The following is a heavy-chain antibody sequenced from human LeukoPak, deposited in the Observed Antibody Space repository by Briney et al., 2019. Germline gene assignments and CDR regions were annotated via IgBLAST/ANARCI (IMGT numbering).Heavy chain of an antibody. CDR1: GASISNFY. CDR3: ARRRAGIAGPFDY. Sequence: SETLSLTWTVSGASISNFYWSWIRQAPGQGLEWIGYMLYSGTTYINPSLQSRITISVDTSKNQFSLKLTSVTAADTAVYFCARRRAGIAGPFDYWGQGILVAVSS. CDR2: MLYSGTT. J-gene: IGHJ4*02. D-gene: IGHD6-13*01. V-gene: IGHV4-59*04.